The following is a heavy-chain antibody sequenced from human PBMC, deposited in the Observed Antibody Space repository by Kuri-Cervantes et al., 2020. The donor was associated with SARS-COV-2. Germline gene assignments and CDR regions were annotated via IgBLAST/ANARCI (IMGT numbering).Heavy chain of an antibody. Sequence: GESLKISCAASGFTFSSYDMHWVRQATGKGLEWVSAIGTAGDTYYPGSVKGRFTISRENAKNSLYLQMNSLRAGDTAVYYCTRTLSSAPYYFDYWGQGTLVTVSS. CDR2: IGTAGDT. D-gene: IGHD3-22*01. CDR1: GFTFSSYD. J-gene: IGHJ4*02. V-gene: IGHV3-13*01. CDR3: TRTLSSAPYYFDY.